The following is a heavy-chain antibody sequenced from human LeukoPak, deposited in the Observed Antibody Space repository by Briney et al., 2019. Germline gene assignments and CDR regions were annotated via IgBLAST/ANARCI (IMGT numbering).Heavy chain of an antibody. CDR1: GFSVWSDF. V-gene: IGHV3-66*02. CDR2: IYSNGKT. J-gene: IGHJ5*02. CDR3: ATRGP. Sequence: PGGPLRLSCAASGFSVWSDFMTWVRQPPGKGLEWVSIIYSNGKTNYADAVKGRFTISRDNSKNTLYLQMSGLRADDTAVYFCATRGPWGQGTLVTVSS.